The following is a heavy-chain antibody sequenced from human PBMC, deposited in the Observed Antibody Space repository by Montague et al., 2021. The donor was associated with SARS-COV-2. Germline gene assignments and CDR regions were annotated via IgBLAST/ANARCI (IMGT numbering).Heavy chain of an antibody. CDR3: AHRDSGRIAAAGCDY. V-gene: IGHV2-5*01. CDR2: XXWNDGK. D-gene: IGHD6-13*01. J-gene: IGHJ4*02. Sequence: PALVKPTQTLTLICSFSGFSLVTRGAAVAWIRQPPGKALEWVGSXXWNDGKHYNSSLKSRLSMSKDTSKNQVVLIMTDVDPVDTATYYCAHRDSGRIAAAGCDYWGQGTLVTVSS. CDR1: GFSLVTRGAA.